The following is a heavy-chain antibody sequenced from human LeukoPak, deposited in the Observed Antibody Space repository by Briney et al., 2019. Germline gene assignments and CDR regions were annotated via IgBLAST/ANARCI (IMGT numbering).Heavy chain of an antibody. CDR1: GFTFSSYG. V-gene: IGHV3-30*18. D-gene: IGHD3-22*01. J-gene: IGHJ4*02. CDR3: AKEGAWETYYYESSGYSDY. Sequence: GGSLRLSCAASGFTFSSYGMHWVRQAPGKGLVCVAVISYDGSNKYYADSVKGRFTISRDNSKNTLYLQMNSLRAEDTAVYYCAKEGAWETYYYESSGYSDYWGQGTLVTVSS. CDR2: ISYDGSNK.